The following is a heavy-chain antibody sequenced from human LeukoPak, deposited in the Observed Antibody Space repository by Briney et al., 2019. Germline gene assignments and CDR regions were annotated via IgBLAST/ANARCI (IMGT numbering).Heavy chain of an antibody. CDR1: GGSISSYY. V-gene: IGHV4-59*08. CDR3: ARHGVVVVPAAKFDY. Sequence: PSETLSLTCTVSGGSISSYYWSWIRQPPGKGLEWIGYIYYTGSTDYNPSLKSRVAISVDTSKNQFSLKLSSVTAAGTAVYYCARHGVVVVPAAKFDYWGQGTLVTVSS. D-gene: IGHD2-2*01. J-gene: IGHJ4*02. CDR2: IYYTGST.